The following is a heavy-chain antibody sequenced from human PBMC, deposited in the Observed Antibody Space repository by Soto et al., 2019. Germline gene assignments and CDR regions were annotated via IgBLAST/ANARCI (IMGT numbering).Heavy chain of an antibody. D-gene: IGHD2-15*01. CDR1: GFTFSSYG. J-gene: IGHJ6*02. Sequence: QVQLVESGGGVVQPGRSLRLSCAASGFTFSSYGMHWVRQAPGKGLEWGAVIWYDGSNKYYADSVKGRFTISRDNXXNTRYLQMTSLRAEGTAVYYCASWAADYYYYGMDVWGQGTTVTVSS. CDR2: IWYDGSNK. CDR3: ASWAADYYYYGMDV. V-gene: IGHV3-33*01.